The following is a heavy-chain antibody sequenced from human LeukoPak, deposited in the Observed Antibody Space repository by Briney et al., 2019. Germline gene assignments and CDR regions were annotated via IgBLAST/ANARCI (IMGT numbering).Heavy chain of an antibody. V-gene: IGHV3-23*01. CDR2: ISGGGKIT. J-gene: IGHJ4*02. Sequence: GGSLRLSCAASGFTFSSYAMSWVRQAPGKGLEWVSGISGGGKITYYADSVKGRFTISRDDSQNTLYLQMNSLRAEDTAVYYCAKAAGYSDIWIDYWGQGTLVTVSS. D-gene: IGHD6-13*01. CDR3: AKAAGYSDIWIDY. CDR1: GFTFSSYA.